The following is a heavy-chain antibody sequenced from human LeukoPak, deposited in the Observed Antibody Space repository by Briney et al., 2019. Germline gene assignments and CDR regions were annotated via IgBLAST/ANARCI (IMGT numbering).Heavy chain of an antibody. CDR1: GYTFTSYD. CDR3: ASYYDSSGYLGY. V-gene: IGHV1-8*01. D-gene: IGHD3-22*01. CDR2: MNPKSGNT. J-gene: IGHJ4*02. Sequence: ASVKVSCKASGYTFTSYDINWVRQATGQGLEWMGWMNPKSGNTGYAQKFQGRVTMPRNTSISTAYMELSSLRSEDTAVYYCASYYDSSGYLGYWGQGTLVTVSS.